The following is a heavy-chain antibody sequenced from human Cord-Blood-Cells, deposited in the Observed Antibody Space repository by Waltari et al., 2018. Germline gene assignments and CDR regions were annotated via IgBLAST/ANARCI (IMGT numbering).Heavy chain of an antibody. CDR2: VSEDGSNK. J-gene: IGHJ6*03. D-gene: IGHD6-13*01. Sequence: QVQLVESGGGVVQPGRSLRLSCAASGFTFSSYAMHWVRQAPGKGLEWGAGVSEDGSNKDYAESVKGRFTSSRDKSKNTLYLQMNSLGAEDTAVYYCAGDEGYSSSYYYYYMDVWGKGTTVTVSS. CDR3: AGDEGYSSSYYYYYMDV. CDR1: GFTFSSYA. V-gene: IGHV3-30-3*01.